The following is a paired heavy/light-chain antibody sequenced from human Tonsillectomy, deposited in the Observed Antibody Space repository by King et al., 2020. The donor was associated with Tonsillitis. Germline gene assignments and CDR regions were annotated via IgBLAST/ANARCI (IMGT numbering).Light chain of an antibody. CDR3: QHRSSWPLS. CDR1: QSVSTY. V-gene: IGKV3-11*01. CDR2: DAS. J-gene: IGKJ4*01. Sequence: EIVLTQSPATLSLSAGERATLSCRASQSVSTYLAWYQQKPGQAPRLLIHDASDRATGIPARFSGNGSGTDFTLTISSLEPEDFAVYYCQHRSSWPLSFGGGTKVEVK.
Heavy chain of an antibody. CDR2: IFSDDEK. J-gene: IGHJ3*02. D-gene: IGHD2-2*01. CDR1: GFSLSNPRMG. V-gene: IGHV2-26*01. Sequence: QATLQESGPVLLKPTETLTLTCTVSGFSLSNPRMGVSWIRQPPGKALEWLAHIFSDDEKSYSTSLETRLTISKDTSKSQVVLTMTNMDPVDTATYYCALYLSDFDAFDIWGQGTMVTVSS. CDR3: ALYLSDFDAFDI.